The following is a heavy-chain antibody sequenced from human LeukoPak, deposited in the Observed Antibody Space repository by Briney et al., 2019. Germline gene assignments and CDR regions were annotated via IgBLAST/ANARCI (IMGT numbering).Heavy chain of an antibody. V-gene: IGHV3-20*04. Sequence: PGGSLRLSCAASGFTFDDYGMSWVRQAPGKGLELVPGINWNGGSTGYADSVKGRFTISRDNAKNSLYLQMNSLRAEDTALYYCARIVVVAATVDSFDIWGQGTMVTVSS. D-gene: IGHD2-15*01. CDR1: GFTFDDYG. J-gene: IGHJ3*02. CDR2: INWNGGST. CDR3: ARIVVVAATVDSFDI.